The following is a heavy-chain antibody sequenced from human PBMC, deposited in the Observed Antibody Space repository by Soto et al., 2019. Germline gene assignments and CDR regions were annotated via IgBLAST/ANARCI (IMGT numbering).Heavy chain of an antibody. CDR1: GGTFSRHA. J-gene: IGHJ4*02. CDR2: IIPIFGTA. CDR3: ARGWGYDSNDYYYAY. D-gene: IGHD3-22*01. V-gene: IGHV1-69*01. Sequence: QVQLVQSGAEVRKPGSSVKVSCKASGGTFSRHAISWVRQAPGQGLEWMGGIIPIFGTANHAQKFQGRVTIIADESTSKVYMELSSLRSEDTAMYYCARGWGYDSNDYYYAYWGQVTLVIVSS.